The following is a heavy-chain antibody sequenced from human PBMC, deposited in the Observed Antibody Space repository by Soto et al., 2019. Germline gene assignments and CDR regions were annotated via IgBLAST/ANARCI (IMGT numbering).Heavy chain of an antibody. J-gene: IGHJ4*02. CDR2: INPNSGGT. D-gene: IGHD6-13*01. CDR1: GYTFTDYY. Sequence: QVQLVQSGAEVKKPGASVKASCKASGYTFTDYYMHWVRQAPGQGLEWMGWINPNSGGTNYAQKFQGWVTMTRDTSISTAYMELSRLRSDDTAVYYCARDRRFGYSNSWLMGNYFDYWGQGTLVTVSS. CDR3: ARDRRFGYSNSWLMGNYFDY. V-gene: IGHV1-2*04.